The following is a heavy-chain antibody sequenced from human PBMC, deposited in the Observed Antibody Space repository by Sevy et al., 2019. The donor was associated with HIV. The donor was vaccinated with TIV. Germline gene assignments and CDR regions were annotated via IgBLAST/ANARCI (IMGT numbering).Heavy chain of an antibody. J-gene: IGHJ5*02. Sequence: SETLSLTCTVSGGSISSGDYYWSWIRQPPGKGLEWIGYIYYSGSTYYNPSLKSRVTISVDTSKNQFSLKLSSVTAADTAVYYCARDGGIAAAGTPVGFDPWGLGTLVTVSS. D-gene: IGHD6-13*01. V-gene: IGHV4-30-4*01. CDR2: IYYSGST. CDR1: GGSISSGDYY. CDR3: ARDGGIAAAGTPVGFDP.